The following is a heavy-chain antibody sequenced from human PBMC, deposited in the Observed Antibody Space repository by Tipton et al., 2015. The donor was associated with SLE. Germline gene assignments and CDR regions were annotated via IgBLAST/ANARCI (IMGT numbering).Heavy chain of an antibody. CDR2: ISYDGNNK. Sequence: SLRLSCAASGFTFSSYAMHWVRQAPGKGLEWVAVISYDGNNKYYADSVKGRFTISRGNSKNTLYLQMNSLRAEDTAVYYCARELLPLYGMDVWGQGTTVTVSS. CDR3: ARELLPLYGMDV. J-gene: IGHJ6*02. D-gene: IGHD2-15*01. CDR1: GFTFSSYA. V-gene: IGHV3-30*04.